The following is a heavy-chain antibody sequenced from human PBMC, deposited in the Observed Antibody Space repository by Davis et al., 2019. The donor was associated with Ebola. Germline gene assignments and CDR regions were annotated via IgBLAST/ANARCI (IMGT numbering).Heavy chain of an antibody. Sequence: GESLKISCAASGFTFSSYSMNWVRQAPGKGLEWVSSISSSSSYIYYADSVKGRFTIPRDNSKNTLYLQMNSLRAEDTAVYYCAKDGDYRPFDYWGQGTLVTVSS. CDR2: ISSSSSYI. V-gene: IGHV3-21*04. CDR3: AKDGDYRPFDY. CDR1: GFTFSSYS. J-gene: IGHJ4*02. D-gene: IGHD4-17*01.